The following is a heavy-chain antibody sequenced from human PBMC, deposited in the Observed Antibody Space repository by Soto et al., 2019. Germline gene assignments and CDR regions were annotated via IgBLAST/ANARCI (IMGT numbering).Heavy chain of an antibody. CDR2: IYTSGST. CDR3: ARVYSSGYYPLTGWAYWYFDL. J-gene: IGHJ2*01. Sequence: LSLTCTVSGGSISSYYWSWIRQPAGKGLEWIGRIYTSGSTNYNPSLKSRVTMSVDTSKNQFSLKLSSVTAADTAVYYCARVYSSGYYPLTGWAYWYFDLWGRGTLVTVSS. V-gene: IGHV4-4*07. D-gene: IGHD3-22*01. CDR1: GGSISSYY.